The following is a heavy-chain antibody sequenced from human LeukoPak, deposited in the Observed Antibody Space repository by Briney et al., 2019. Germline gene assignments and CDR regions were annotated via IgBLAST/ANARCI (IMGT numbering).Heavy chain of an antibody. J-gene: IGHJ4*02. CDR3: ARDLTLYDSSGYYFDY. D-gene: IGHD3-22*01. CDR1: GYTFTSYG. CDR2: ISAYNGNT. V-gene: IGHV1-18*01. Sequence: ASVKVSCKASGYTFTSYGISWVRQAPGQGLEWMGWISAYNGNTNYAQKLQGRVTMTTDTSTSTAYMELRSLRSDDTAVYYCARDLTLYDSSGYYFDYWGQGTLVTVSP.